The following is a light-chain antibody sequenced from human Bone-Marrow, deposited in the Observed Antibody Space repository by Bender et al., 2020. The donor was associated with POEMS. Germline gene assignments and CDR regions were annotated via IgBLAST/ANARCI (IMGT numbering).Light chain of an antibody. CDR3: CFFAGVGV. J-gene: IGLJ1*01. Sequence: QSALTQPASVSGSPGQSITISCAGSSSDVGSYGSASWYQQYPGKPPKVIIYNVDDRPSGVSNRFSGSKSGNTASLTISGLQAEDEADYYCCFFAGVGVFGTGTRVTVL. CDR1: SSDVGSYGS. V-gene: IGLV2-14*03. CDR2: NVD.